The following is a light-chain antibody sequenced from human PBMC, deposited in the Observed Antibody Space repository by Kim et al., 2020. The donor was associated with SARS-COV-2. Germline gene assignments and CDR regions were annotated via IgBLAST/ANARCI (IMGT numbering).Light chain of an antibody. J-gene: IGLJ2*01. Sequence: KTVTSSCPRSSCHIAGNYVQWYQQRPGSTPTTVIYEDNQRPSGVPDRFSGSIDSSSNSASLTISGLKTEDEADYYCQSYDSSNQGVFGGGTQLTVL. CDR2: EDN. V-gene: IGLV6-57*01. CDR1: SCHIAGNY. CDR3: QSYDSSNQGV.